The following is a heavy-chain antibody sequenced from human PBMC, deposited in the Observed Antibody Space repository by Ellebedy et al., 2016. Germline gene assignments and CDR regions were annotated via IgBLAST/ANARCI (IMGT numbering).Heavy chain of an antibody. J-gene: IGHJ5*02. V-gene: IGHV5-51*01. Sequence: GGSLRLSXKGSGYSFTSYWIGWVRQMPGKGLEWMGIIYPGDSDTRYSPSFQGQVTISADKSISTAYLQWSSLKASDTAMYYCARQGPGMITFGGANNWFDPWGQGTLVTVSS. D-gene: IGHD3-16*01. CDR1: GYSFTSYW. CDR2: IYPGDSDT. CDR3: ARQGPGMITFGGANNWFDP.